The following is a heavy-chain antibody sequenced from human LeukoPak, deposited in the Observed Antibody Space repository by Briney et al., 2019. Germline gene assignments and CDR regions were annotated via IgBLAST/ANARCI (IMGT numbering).Heavy chain of an antibody. Sequence: PSETLSLTCTVSGGSISSSSYYWGWIRQPPGKGLEWIGSIYYSGSTYYNPSLKSRVTISVDTSKNQFSLKLSSVTAADTAVYYCASEYCSSASCRFDNWGQGTLVTVSS. D-gene: IGHD2-2*01. CDR2: IYYSGST. V-gene: IGHV4-39*07. CDR1: GGSISSSSYY. CDR3: ASEYCSSASCRFDN. J-gene: IGHJ4*02.